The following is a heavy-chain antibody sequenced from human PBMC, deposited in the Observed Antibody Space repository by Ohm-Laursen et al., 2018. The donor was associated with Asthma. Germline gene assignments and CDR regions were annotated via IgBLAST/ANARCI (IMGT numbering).Heavy chain of an antibody. Sequence: SLRLSCAASGFTFSSYAMHWARQAPGKGLEWVAVISYDGSNKYYADSVKGRFTISRDNSKNTLYLQMNSLRAEDTAVYYCARERLRFLEWLFHDFDYWGQGTLVTVSS. CDR2: ISYDGSNK. CDR1: GFTFSSYA. J-gene: IGHJ4*02. CDR3: ARERLRFLEWLFHDFDY. D-gene: IGHD3-3*01. V-gene: IGHV3-30-3*01.